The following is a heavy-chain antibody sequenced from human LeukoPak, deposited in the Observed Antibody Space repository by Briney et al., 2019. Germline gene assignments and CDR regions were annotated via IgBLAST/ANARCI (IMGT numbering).Heavy chain of an antibody. CDR2: FYTSGST. Sequence: SETLSLTCTVSGGSISSYYWSWIRQPAGKGLEWIGRFYTSGSTKYNPSLKSRVTISVDTSKNQFSLKLSSVTAADTAVFYCARRTGTYYYDSSGYSPWRYYFDYWGQGTLVTVSS. CDR1: GGSISSYY. CDR3: ARRTGTYYYDSSGYSPWRYYFDY. J-gene: IGHJ4*02. D-gene: IGHD3-22*01. V-gene: IGHV4-4*07.